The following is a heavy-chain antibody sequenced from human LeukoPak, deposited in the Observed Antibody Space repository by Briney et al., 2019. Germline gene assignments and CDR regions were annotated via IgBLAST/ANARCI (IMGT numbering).Heavy chain of an antibody. J-gene: IGHJ4*02. CDR1: GYTFTSYL. D-gene: IGHD3-10*01. V-gene: IGHV1-2*04. CDR2: INPNSGGT. Sequence: ASVKVSCKVSGYTFTSYLIHWVRQAPGQGLEWMGWINPNSGGTNYAQEFQGWVTMTRDTSINTAYMELSRLRSDDTAVYYCARDMVSTATPYFDYWGQGTLITVSS. CDR3: ARDMVSTATPYFDY.